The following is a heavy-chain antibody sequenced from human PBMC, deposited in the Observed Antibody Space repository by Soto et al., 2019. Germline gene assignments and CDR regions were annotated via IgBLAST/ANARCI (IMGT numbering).Heavy chain of an antibody. CDR2: IYFGGST. Sequence: PSETLSLTCTVSGCAISGSAYYWGWIRQPPGKGLEYIGCIYFGGSTYYNPSLKSRVTISVDTSKNQFSLKLSSVTAADTAVYYCARRYGGNLDYWGQGTQVTVSS. CDR3: ARRYGGNLDY. J-gene: IGHJ4*02. V-gene: IGHV4-39*01. CDR1: GCAISGSAYY. D-gene: IGHD1-26*01.